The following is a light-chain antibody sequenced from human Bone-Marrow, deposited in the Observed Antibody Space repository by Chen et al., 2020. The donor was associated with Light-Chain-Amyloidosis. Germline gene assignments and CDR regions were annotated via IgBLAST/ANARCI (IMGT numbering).Light chain of an antibody. CDR3: QQYGTSPLT. V-gene: IGKV3-20*01. CDR1: QTISSNY. CDR2: GSS. J-gene: IGKJ4*01. Sequence: ELLLSQSPGTLSLSPGEGANLSCRASQTISSNYLTWYQQQFGQPPRLLIYGSSSRATGIPDRFTGSGSGTDFTLTINRLEPEDFAMYYCQQYGTSPLTFGGGTKVEIK.